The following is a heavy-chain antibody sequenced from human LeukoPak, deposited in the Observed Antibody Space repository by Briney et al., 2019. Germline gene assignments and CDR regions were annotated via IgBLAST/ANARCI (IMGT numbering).Heavy chain of an antibody. V-gene: IGHV1-46*01. CDR2: INPSGGST. J-gene: IGHJ6*02. CDR1: GYTFTSYY. Sequence: ASVKVSCKASGYTFTSYYMHWVRQAPGQGLEWMGKINPSGGSTSYAQKFQGRVTMTRDTSTSTVYMELSSLRSEDTAVYYCARDQLWSTYYYYGMDVWGQGTTVTVSS. D-gene: IGHD5-18*01. CDR3: ARDQLWSTYYYYGMDV.